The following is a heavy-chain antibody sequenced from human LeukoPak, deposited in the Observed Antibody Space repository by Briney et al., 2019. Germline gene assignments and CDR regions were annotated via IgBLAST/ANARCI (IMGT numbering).Heavy chain of an antibody. J-gene: IGHJ3*02. Sequence: GGSLRLSCAASGFTFSSYAMGWVRQAPGKGLEWVSAISGTGNRTYYADSVKGRFTISRDNSKNTLYLQMNSLRAEDTAVYYCARDKGHYDYVWGSYRYTGDAFDIWGQGTMVTVSS. D-gene: IGHD3-16*02. V-gene: IGHV3-23*01. CDR2: ISGTGNRT. CDR3: ARDKGHYDYVWGSYRYTGDAFDI. CDR1: GFTFSSYA.